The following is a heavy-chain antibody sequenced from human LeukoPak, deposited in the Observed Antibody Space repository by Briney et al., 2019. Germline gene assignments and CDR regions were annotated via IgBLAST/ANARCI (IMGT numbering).Heavy chain of an antibody. Sequence: SETLSLTCTVSGGSISSSSYYWGWIRQPPGKGLEWIGSIYYSGSTYYNPSLKSRVTISVDTSKNQFSLKLSSVTAADTAVYYCARVPPPYSYGPDYWGQGTLVTVSS. J-gene: IGHJ4*02. D-gene: IGHD5-18*01. CDR3: ARVPPPYSYGPDY. V-gene: IGHV4-39*07. CDR2: IYYSGST. CDR1: GGSISSSSYY.